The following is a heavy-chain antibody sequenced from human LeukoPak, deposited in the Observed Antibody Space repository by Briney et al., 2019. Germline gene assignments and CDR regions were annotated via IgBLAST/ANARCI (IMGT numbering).Heavy chain of an antibody. CDR2: IYHSGST. J-gene: IGHJ6*04. V-gene: IGHV4-4*02. D-gene: IGHD3-16*02. CDR1: GGSISSSHW. CDR3: ARGFIPYYYYHMDV. Sequence: PSETLSLTCAVSGGSISSSHWWSWVRQPPGKGLEWIGEIYHSGSTNYKPSLKSRATISVDKSKNQFSLKLNSVTAADTAVYYCARGFIPYYYYHMDVWGKGTTVTVSS.